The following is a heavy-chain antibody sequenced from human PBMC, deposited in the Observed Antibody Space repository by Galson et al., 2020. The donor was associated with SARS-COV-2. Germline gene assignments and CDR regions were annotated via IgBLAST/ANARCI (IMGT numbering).Heavy chain of an antibody. CDR1: GFTVQNTY. V-gene: IGHV3-53*01. J-gene: IGHJ3*02. D-gene: IGHD1-26*01. Sequence: GGSLRLSCAASGFTVQNTYMTWVRQASGKGLHWVSLTYDDGKTYYAESVKGRFSISRDTSKNTLYVQMNTLRGEDTAVYYCARAQVGAGTFAFDIWGQGTMVTVSA. CDR2: TYDDGKT. CDR3: ARAQVGAGTFAFDI.